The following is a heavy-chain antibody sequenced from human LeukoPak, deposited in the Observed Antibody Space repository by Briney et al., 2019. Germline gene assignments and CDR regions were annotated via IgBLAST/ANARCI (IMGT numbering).Heavy chain of an antibody. CDR1: GGSISSSSYY. Sequence: PSVTLSLTCTVSGGSISSSSYYWGWIRQPPGKGLEWIGSIYYSGSTYYNPSLKSRVTISVDTSKNQFSLKLSSVTAADTAVYYCASVYSSGWYIEYFQHWGQGTLVTVSS. D-gene: IGHD6-19*01. CDR3: ASVYSSGWYIEYFQH. CDR2: IYYSGST. J-gene: IGHJ1*01. V-gene: IGHV4-39*01.